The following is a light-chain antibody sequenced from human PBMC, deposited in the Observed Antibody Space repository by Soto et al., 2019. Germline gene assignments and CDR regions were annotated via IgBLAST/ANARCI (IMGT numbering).Light chain of an antibody. J-gene: IGLJ1*01. CDR2: EVS. Sequence: QSLLGQPSSVSGSPGHSIAISCTGTSSDVGGYNYVSWYQQLPGKAPKLLISEVSNRPSGVSHRFSGSKSGNTASLTISGLQAEEEADYYCSSYRTGGPFVFGTGTKVTVL. CDR1: SSDVGGYNY. CDR3: SSYRTGGPFV. V-gene: IGLV2-14*01.